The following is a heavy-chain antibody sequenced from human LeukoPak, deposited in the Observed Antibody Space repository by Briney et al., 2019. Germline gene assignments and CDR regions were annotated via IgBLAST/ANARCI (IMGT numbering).Heavy chain of an antibody. J-gene: IGHJ6*03. Sequence: GGSLRLSCAASGFTLSTYWMSWVRQAPGKGLEWVANIKQDGSEKYYVDSVKGRFTISRDNSKNTLFLQMNSLRLEDTAVYYCAKDRGDFWSGVYYMDVWGKGTTVTVSS. D-gene: IGHD3-3*01. V-gene: IGHV3-7*01. CDR2: IKQDGSEK. CDR3: AKDRGDFWSGVYYMDV. CDR1: GFTLSTYW.